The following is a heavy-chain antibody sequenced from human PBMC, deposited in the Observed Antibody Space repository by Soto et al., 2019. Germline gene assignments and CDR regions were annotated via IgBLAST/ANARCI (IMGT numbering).Heavy chain of an antibody. J-gene: IGHJ4*02. CDR2: ISGSGTST. V-gene: IGHV3-23*01. D-gene: IGHD5-18*01. CDR1: GITFSNYV. CDR3: AKEAGGGAAMVTSYFDY. Sequence: EVQLLESGGGLVQPGGSLRLSCAASGITFSNYVLSWVRQAPGKGLEWVSSISGSGTSTYYADSVKGRFSISRDTSKSTRYLHVSSLRADDTAIYYCAKEAGGGAAMVTSYFDYWGQGTLVTVSS.